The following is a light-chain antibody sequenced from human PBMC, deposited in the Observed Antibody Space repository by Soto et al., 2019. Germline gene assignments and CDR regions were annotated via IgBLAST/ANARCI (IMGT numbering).Light chain of an antibody. CDR2: DAS. Sequence: DIVLTQSPDTLSLSPGERATLSCRASQSVSRFLAWYQQQPGQAPRLLIYDASNRATGIPARFSGSGSGTDFTLTISSLEPEDFSVYFCQQRSNWHPGTFGQGTRLEIK. J-gene: IGKJ2*01. CDR1: QSVSRF. CDR3: QQRSNWHPGT. V-gene: IGKV3-11*01.